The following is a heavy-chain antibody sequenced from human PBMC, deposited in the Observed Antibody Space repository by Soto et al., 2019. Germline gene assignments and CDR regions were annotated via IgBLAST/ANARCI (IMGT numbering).Heavy chain of an antibody. CDR2: ISSSSSYI. Sequence: PGGSLRLSCAASGFTFSSYSMNWVRQAPGKGLEWVSSISSSSSYIYYADSVKGRFTISRDNAKNSLYLQMNSLRAGDTAVYYCARESEDLTSNFDYWGQGTLVTVSS. V-gene: IGHV3-21*01. CDR3: ARESEDLTSNFDY. J-gene: IGHJ4*02. CDR1: GFTFSSYS.